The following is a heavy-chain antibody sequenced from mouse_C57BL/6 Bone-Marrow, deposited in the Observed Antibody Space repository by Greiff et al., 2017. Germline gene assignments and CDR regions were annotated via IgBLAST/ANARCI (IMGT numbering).Heavy chain of an antibody. CDR1: GYTFTEYT. V-gene: IGHV1-62-2*01. J-gene: IGHJ4*01. CDR3: ARHEEEGGDGRGYAMDY. D-gene: IGHD2-3*01. CDR2: FYPGSGSI. Sequence: QVQLQQSGAELVKPGASVKLSCKASGYTFTEYTIHWVKQRSGQGLEWIGWFYPGSGSIKYNEKFKDKATLTADKSSSTVYMELSRLTSEDSAVYFCARHEEEGGDGRGYAMDYWGQGTSVTVSS.